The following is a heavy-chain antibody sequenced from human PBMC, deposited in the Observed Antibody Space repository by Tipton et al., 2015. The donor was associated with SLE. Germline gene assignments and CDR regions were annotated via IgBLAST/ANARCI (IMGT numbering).Heavy chain of an antibody. CDR1: GFTFSNYA. CDR3: AKRVKVEVAFDF. CDR2: IYGDGRDT. Sequence: SLRLSCAASGFTFSNYAMSWVRQAPGKGLEWVSVIYGDGRDTYYADSVRGRFTIPRDNSKNTLYLEMNSLGAEDTAVYYCAKRVKVEVAFDFWGQGTFVAVSS. V-gene: IGHV3-23*03. D-gene: IGHD1-1*01. J-gene: IGHJ3*01.